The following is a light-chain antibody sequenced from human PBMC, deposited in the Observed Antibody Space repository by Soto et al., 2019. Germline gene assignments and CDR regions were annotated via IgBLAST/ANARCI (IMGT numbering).Light chain of an antibody. J-gene: IGKJ5*01. V-gene: IGKV3-15*01. CDR2: GAS. CDR1: QSVSSN. CDR3: QQYYDWPIT. Sequence: EIVMTQSPATLSVSPGERATLSCRTSQSVSSNLAWYQQKPGQAPRLLIYGASTRATGIPARFSGSGSGTEFTLTISSLQSEDFAVYYCQQYYDWPITFGQGTRLGIK.